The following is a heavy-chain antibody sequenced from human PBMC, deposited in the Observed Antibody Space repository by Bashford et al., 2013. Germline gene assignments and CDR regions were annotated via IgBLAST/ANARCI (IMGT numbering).Heavy chain of an antibody. CDR3: TRMYYYDSSGYYSDY. CDR2: SRNKAKSYTT. V-gene: IGHV3-72*01. CDR1: GFTFSDHY. Sequence: GGSRETLLCSSGFTFSDHYMDWVRQAPGKGLEWVGRSRNKAKSYTTVYAASVKGRFTISRDDSKNSVYLQMNSLKTEDTAVYYCTRMYYYDSSGYYSDYWGQGTLVTVSS. D-gene: IGHD3-22*01. J-gene: IGHJ4*02.